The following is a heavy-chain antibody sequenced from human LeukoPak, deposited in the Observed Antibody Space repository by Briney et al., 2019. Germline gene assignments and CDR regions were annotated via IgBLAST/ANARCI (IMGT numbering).Heavy chain of an antibody. J-gene: IGHJ4*02. CDR1: GFTFSSYG. CDR2: IWHDGRNK. Sequence: GGSLRLSCAASGFTFSSYGIHWVRQAPGKGLEWVAVIWHDGRNKYYADSVKGRFTISRDNSKNTVLLQMNSLRAEDTAIYYCARHWGSDEAIDYWGQGTLVTVSS. D-gene: IGHD2-21*02. CDR3: ARHWGSDEAIDY. V-gene: IGHV3-33*01.